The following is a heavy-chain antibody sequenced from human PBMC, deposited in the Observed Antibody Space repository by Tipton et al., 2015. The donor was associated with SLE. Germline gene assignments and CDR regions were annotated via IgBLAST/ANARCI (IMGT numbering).Heavy chain of an antibody. CDR2: IYHSGST. D-gene: IGHD6-13*01. Sequence: LRLSCAVYGGSFSGYYWSWIRQPPGKGLEWIGEIYHSGSTNYNPSLKSRVTISVDTSKNQFSLKLSSVTAADTAVYYCASQKARSSFDYWGQGTLVTVSS. CDR3: ASQKARSSFDY. J-gene: IGHJ4*02. CDR1: GGSFSGYY. V-gene: IGHV4-34*01.